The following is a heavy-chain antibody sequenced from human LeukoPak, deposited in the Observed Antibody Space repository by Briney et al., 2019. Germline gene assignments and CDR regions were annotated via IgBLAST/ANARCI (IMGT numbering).Heavy chain of an antibody. CDR3: AREEGDSSGSDAFDI. Sequence: GASVKVSCKASGGTFSSYAISWVRQAPGQGLEWMGWISAYNGNTNYAQKLQGRVTMTTDTSTSTAYMELRSLRSDDTAVYYCAREEGDSSGSDAFDIWGQGTMVTVSS. J-gene: IGHJ3*02. CDR1: GGTFSSYA. CDR2: ISAYNGNT. V-gene: IGHV1-18*01. D-gene: IGHD3-22*01.